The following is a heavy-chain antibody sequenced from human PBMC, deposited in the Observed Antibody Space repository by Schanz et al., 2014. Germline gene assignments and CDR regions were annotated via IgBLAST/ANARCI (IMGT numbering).Heavy chain of an antibody. J-gene: IGHJ4*02. CDR1: GFTFSSYA. V-gene: IGHV3-30-3*01. CDR2: ISNDGSSK. D-gene: IGHD3-9*01. CDR3: AKQINYDILTVTRN. Sequence: QVQLLQFGGGVVQPGRSLRLSCAASGFTFSSYAMHWVRQAPGKGLEWVALISNDGSSKYYADSVEGRFTISRDNSKNTLYLQMNSLRAEDTAVYYCAKQINYDILTVTRNWGQGTLVTVSS.